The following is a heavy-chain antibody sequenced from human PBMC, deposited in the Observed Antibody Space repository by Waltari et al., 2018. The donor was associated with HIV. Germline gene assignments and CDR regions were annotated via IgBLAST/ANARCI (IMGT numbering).Heavy chain of an antibody. CDR3: ARAGLRQLGRPYYYGLDV. CDR2: SSPALVRT. CDR1: ADTFNSYA. D-gene: IGHD6-6*01. V-gene: IGHV1-69*04. J-gene: IGHJ6*02. Sequence: QDQLVQSGAAVRKPGSSVKVSCKASADTFNSYALNWVRQAPGHGPEWLGRSSPALVRTKYATRVRGRVTRTADKSTTTAYMELSRLTSEDTAVYFCARAGLRQLGRPYYYGLDVWGQGTTVTVSS.